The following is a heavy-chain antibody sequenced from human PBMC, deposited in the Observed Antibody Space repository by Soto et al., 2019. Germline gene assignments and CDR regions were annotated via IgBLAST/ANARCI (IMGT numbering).Heavy chain of an antibody. V-gene: IGHV4-59*01. Sequence: SETLSLTCTVSGGTISSYYWRWIRQPPGKGLEWIGYIYYSGSTDYDPSLKSRVTISVDTSKNQFSLKLRSVTAADTAVYYCARRWGTYFDFWGQGTLVTVSS. CDR3: ARRWGTYFDF. CDR2: IYYSGST. J-gene: IGHJ4*02. CDR1: GGTISSYY. D-gene: IGHD7-27*01.